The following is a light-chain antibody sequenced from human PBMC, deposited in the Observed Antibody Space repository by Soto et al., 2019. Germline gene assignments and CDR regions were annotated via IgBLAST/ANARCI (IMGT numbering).Light chain of an antibody. CDR1: ESVSTN. Sequence: EIVLAQSPGTLSLSPGERATLSCRASESVSTNLAWYQQKAGQAPRLLIYGASSRATGIPDRFSGSGSGTDFTLTISRLEPEDFAVFYCQHYDSLPITFGQGTRLEIK. CDR3: QHYDSLPIT. J-gene: IGKJ5*01. CDR2: GAS. V-gene: IGKV3-20*01.